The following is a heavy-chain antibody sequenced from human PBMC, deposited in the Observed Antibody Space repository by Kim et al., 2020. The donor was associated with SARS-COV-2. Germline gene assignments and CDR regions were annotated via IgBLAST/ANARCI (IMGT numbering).Heavy chain of an antibody. Sequence: GGSLRLSCAASGFTFSSYAMHWVRQAPGKGLEWVAVISYDGSNKYYADSVKGRFTISRDNSKNTLYLQMNSLRAEDTAVYYCARDGDLNYYDSSGLDYWG. CDR2: ISYDGSNK. CDR1: GFTFSSYA. D-gene: IGHD3-22*01. V-gene: IGHV3-30*04. CDR3: ARDGDLNYYDSSGLDY. J-gene: IGHJ4*01.